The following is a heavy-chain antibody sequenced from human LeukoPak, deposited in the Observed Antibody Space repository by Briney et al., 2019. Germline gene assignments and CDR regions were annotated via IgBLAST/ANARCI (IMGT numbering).Heavy chain of an antibody. CDR3: AAMVRGVIIKDWFDP. CDR1: GGSISSSSYY. CDR2: IYYSGST. Sequence: SETLSLTCTVPGGSISSSSYYWGWIRQPPGKGLEWIGSIYYSGSTYYNPSLKSRVTISVDTSKNQFSLKLSSVTAADTAVYYCAAMVRGVIIKDWFDPWGQGTLVTVSS. D-gene: IGHD3-10*01. V-gene: IGHV4-39*01. J-gene: IGHJ5*02.